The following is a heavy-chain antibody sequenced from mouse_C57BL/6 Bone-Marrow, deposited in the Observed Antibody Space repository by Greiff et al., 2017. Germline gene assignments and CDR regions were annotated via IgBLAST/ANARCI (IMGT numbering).Heavy chain of an antibody. CDR2: FHPYNDDT. CDR3: ARRSYDGYYVLFDY. J-gene: IGHJ2*01. D-gene: IGHD2-3*01. CDR1: GYTFTTYP. V-gene: IGHV1-47*01. Sequence: VKLMESGAELVKPGASVKMSCKASGYTFTTYPIEWMKQNHGKSLEWIGNFHPYNDDTKYNEKFKGKATLTVEKSSSTVYLELSRLTSDDSAVYYCARRSYDGYYVLFDYWGQGTTLTVSS.